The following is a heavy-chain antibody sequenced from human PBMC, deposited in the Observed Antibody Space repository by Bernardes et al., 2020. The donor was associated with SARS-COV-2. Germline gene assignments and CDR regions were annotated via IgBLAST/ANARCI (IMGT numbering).Heavy chain of an antibody. CDR3: AKELRWLTYWYFDL. V-gene: IGHV3-23*01. Sequence: SWVRQAPGKGLEWVSAISGSGGSTYYADSVKGRFTISRDNSKNTLYLQMNSLRAEDTAVYYCAKELRWLTYWYFDLWGRGTLVTVSS. CDR2: ISGSGGST. J-gene: IGHJ2*01. D-gene: IGHD3-22*01.